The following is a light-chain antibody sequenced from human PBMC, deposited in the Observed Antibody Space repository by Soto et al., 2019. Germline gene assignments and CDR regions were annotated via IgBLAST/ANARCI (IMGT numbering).Light chain of an antibody. CDR3: HQYDSSSWT. J-gene: IGKJ1*01. Sequence: EIVLTQSPGTLSLSPGERATVFCRASQSVYSSYLAWFQQKPGQAPRLLIYGASRRATGIPDRFSGSASGTDFTLTITRLEPEDFAVYYCHQYDSSSWTFGQGTKVEI. CDR1: QSVYSSY. CDR2: GAS. V-gene: IGKV3-20*01.